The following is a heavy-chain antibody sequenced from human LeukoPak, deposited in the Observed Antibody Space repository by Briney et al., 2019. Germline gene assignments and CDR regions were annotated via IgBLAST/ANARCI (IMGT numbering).Heavy chain of an antibody. CDR1: GGSISSGGYY. CDR2: IYYSGST. D-gene: IGHD3-22*01. Sequence: SETLSLTCTVSGGSISSGGYYWSWIRQHPGKGLEWIGYIYYSGSTYYNPSLKSRVTISVDMSKNQFSLKLSSVTAADTAVCYCARARGSGYPLAYFDYWGQGTLVTVSS. CDR3: ARARGSGYPLAYFDY. V-gene: IGHV4-31*03. J-gene: IGHJ4*02.